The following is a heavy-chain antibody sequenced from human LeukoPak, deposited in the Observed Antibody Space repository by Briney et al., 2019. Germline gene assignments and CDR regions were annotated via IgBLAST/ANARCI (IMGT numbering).Heavy chain of an antibody. D-gene: IGHD3-9*01. Sequence: GGSLRLSCAASGLTFSSYSMNWVRQAPGKGLEWVSSISSSSSYIYYADSVKGRFTISRDNAKNSLYLQMNSLRAEDTAVYYCARVHYDILTGYSRDFDYWGQGTLVTVSS. CDR1: GLTFSSYS. CDR2: ISSSSSYI. J-gene: IGHJ4*02. V-gene: IGHV3-21*01. CDR3: ARVHYDILTGYSRDFDY.